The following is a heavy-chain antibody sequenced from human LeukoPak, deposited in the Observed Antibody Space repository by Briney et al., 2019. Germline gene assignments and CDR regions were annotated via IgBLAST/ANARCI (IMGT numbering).Heavy chain of an antibody. D-gene: IGHD1-26*01. J-gene: IGHJ3*02. CDR3: ATSQWLGAKDLDAFDI. CDR1: GYTFTSSG. V-gene: IGHV1-18*01. CDR2: ISAYNGNT. Sequence: RASVKVSCKASGYTFTSSGISWVRQAPGQGLEWMGWISAYNGNTNYAQKLQGRVTMTEDTSTDTAYMELSSLRSEDTAVYYCATSQWLGAKDLDAFDIWGQGTMVTVSS.